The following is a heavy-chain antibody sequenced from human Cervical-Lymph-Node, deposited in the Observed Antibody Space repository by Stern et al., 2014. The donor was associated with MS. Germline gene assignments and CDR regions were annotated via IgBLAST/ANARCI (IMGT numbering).Heavy chain of an antibody. J-gene: IGHJ4*02. D-gene: IGHD6-19*01. Sequence: VQLVESGGGVVQPGRSLRLSCAASGFTFGSHTMPWVRQAPGTGLDWVAVISYDGSNQHYADSVKGRFTISRDNSNNTLYLQMNSLRAEDTAVYYCAKPAVARYFDYWGQGTQVTVSS. CDR1: GFTFGSHT. V-gene: IGHV3-30-3*02. CDR2: ISYDGSNQ. CDR3: AKPAVARYFDY.